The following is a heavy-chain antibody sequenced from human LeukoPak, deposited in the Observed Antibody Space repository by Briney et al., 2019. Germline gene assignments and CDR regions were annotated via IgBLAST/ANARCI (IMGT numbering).Heavy chain of an antibody. V-gene: IGHV4-39*07. CDR3: ARGYYYDSSGYPADY. D-gene: IGHD3-22*01. CDR2: IYYSGST. Sequence: PSETLSLTCTVSGGSISSSSYYWGWIRQPPGKGLEWIGSIYYSGSTYYNPSLKSRVTISVDTSKNQFSLKLSSVTAADTAVYYCARGYYYDSSGYPADYWGQGTLVTVSS. CDR1: GGSISSSSYY. J-gene: IGHJ4*02.